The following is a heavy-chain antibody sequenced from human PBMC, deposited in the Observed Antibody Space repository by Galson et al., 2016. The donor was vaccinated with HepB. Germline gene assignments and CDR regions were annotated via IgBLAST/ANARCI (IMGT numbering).Heavy chain of an antibody. J-gene: IGHJ4*02. D-gene: IGHD7-27*01. CDR2: ISGSRGSA. Sequence: SLRLSCAASGFTFSTYAMSWVRQAPGKGLEWVSFISGSRGSANYADSVKGRFTISRDNSKNTLYLQMNSLTPDDTAVYYCARNRPFTGDFEYWGQGTLVTVSS. CDR1: GFTFSTYA. V-gene: IGHV3-23*01. CDR3: ARNRPFTGDFEY.